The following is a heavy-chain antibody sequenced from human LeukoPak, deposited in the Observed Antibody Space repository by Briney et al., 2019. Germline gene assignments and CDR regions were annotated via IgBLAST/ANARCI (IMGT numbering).Heavy chain of an antibody. CDR3: GRASGGGTFYLVDH. CDR1: GFIFSSYA. CDR2: ISYDDSDK. J-gene: IGHJ4*01. V-gene: IGHV3-30*04. D-gene: IGHD3-10*01. Sequence: GGSLRLSCAGSGFIFSSYALHWGRQAPGKGLEWVAVISYDDSDKYYTDSVEGRFSLSRDISKNTVSLQMNSLRAEDTAVYYCGRASGGGTFYLVDHWGQGTLVTVSP.